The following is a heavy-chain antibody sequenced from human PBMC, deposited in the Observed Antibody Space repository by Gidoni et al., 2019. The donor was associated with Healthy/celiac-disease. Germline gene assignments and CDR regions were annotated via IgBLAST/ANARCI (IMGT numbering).Heavy chain of an antibody. Sequence: EVQLVESGGGLVQPGGSLRLSCAASGFTFSSYALRWVRQAPGKGLEWVSAISGSGGSTYYADSVKGRFTISRDNSKNTLYLQMNSLRAEDTAVYYCASRPEDIVVVVATEYYFDYWGQGTLVTVSS. CDR2: ISGSGGST. CDR3: ASRPEDIVVVVATEYYFDY. CDR1: GFTFSSYA. D-gene: IGHD2-15*01. J-gene: IGHJ4*02. V-gene: IGHV3-23*04.